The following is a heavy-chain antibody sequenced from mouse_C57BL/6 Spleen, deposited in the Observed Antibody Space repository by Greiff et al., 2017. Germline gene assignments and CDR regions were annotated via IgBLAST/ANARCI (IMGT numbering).Heavy chain of an antibody. CDR3: ARSPLYDGPFMDY. J-gene: IGHJ4*01. Sequence: VQLQQSGPELVKPGASVKISCKASGYTFTDYYMNWVKQSHGKSLEWIGDINPNNGGTSYNQKFKGKATLTVDKSSSTAYMELRSLTSEDSAVYYCARSPLYDGPFMDYWGQGTSVTVSS. CDR2: INPNNGGT. D-gene: IGHD2-3*01. CDR1: GYTFTDYY. V-gene: IGHV1-26*01.